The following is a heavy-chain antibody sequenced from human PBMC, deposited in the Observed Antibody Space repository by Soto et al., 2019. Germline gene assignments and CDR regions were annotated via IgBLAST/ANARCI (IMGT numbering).Heavy chain of an antibody. CDR3: ARQWLDYYYGMDV. D-gene: IGHD6-19*01. V-gene: IGHV3-30-3*01. J-gene: IGHJ6*02. CDR1: GFTFSSYA. Sequence: SGFTFSSYAMHWVRQVPGKGLEWVAVISYDGSNKYYADSVKGRFTISRDNSKNTLYLQMNSLRAEDTAVYYCARQWLDYYYGMDVWGQGTTVTVSS. CDR2: ISYDGSNK.